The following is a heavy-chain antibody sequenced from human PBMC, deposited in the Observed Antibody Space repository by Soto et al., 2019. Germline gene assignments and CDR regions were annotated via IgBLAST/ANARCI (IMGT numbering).Heavy chain of an antibody. CDR2: IKSKTDGGTT. Sequence: GSLRLSCAASGFTFSNAWMSWVRQAPGKGLEWVGRIKSKTDGGTTDYAAPVKGRFTISRDDSKNTLYLQMNSLKTEDTAVYSCTPPLAARRYFDYWGQGTLVTVSS. V-gene: IGHV3-15*01. CDR3: TPPLAARRYFDY. CDR1: GFTFSNAW. J-gene: IGHJ4*02. D-gene: IGHD6-13*01.